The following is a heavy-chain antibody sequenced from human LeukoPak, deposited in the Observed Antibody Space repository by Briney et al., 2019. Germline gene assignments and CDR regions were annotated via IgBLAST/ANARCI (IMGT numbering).Heavy chain of an antibody. CDR3: ARARGVIIYPFDY. J-gene: IGHJ4*02. CDR1: GYTFTGYY. Sequence: ASVKVSCKASGYTFTGYYMHWVRQAPGQGLEWMGWINPNSGGTNYAQKFQGRVTMTRDTSISTAYMELSRLRSDDTAVYYYARARGVIIYPFDYWGQGTLVTVSS. CDR2: INPNSGGT. D-gene: IGHD3-10*01. V-gene: IGHV1-2*02.